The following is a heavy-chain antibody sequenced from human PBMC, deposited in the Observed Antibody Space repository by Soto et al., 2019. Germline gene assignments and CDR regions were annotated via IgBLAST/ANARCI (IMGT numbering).Heavy chain of an antibody. J-gene: IGHJ4*02. CDR1: GYTFTSTY. CDR2: IDPNGGRT. CDR3: AQWRERQAPFFTDY. V-gene: IGHV1-46*01. Sequence: GASVKVSCKASGYTFTSTYMHWVRQAPGQGLEWMGVIDPNGGRTIYAEKFQGRLTLTRDTSTATDYMQMNSLRDEDTALYSCAQWRERQAPFFTDYWGQGTLVTVSS. D-gene: IGHD2-8*01.